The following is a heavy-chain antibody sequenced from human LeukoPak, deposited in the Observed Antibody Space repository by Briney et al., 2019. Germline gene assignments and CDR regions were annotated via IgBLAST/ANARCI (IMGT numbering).Heavy chain of an antibody. Sequence: SETLSLTCTVSGGSISSYYWSWIRQPPGKGLEWIGYIYDSGSTNYNPSLRSRATISVDTSKNQFSLKLSSVTAADTAVYYCARGPAGSSGWYAFDHWGQGTLVTVSS. CDR3: ARGPAGSSGWYAFDH. CDR2: IYDSGST. V-gene: IGHV4-59*01. J-gene: IGHJ4*02. D-gene: IGHD6-19*01. CDR1: GGSISSYY.